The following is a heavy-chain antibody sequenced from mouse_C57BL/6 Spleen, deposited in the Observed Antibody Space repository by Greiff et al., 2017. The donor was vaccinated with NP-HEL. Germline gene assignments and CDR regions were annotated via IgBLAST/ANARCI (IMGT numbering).Heavy chain of an antibody. CDR3: ARYSGSSLYYFAY. CDR1: GYTFTSYW. V-gene: IGHV1-64*01. Sequence: QVQLQQPGAELVKPGASVKLSCKASGYTFTSYWMHWVKQRPGQGLEWIGMIHPNSGSTNYNEKFKSKATLTVDKSSSTAYRQLSSLTSEDSAVYYCARYSGSSLYYFAYWGQGTSLTVSS. D-gene: IGHD1-1*01. CDR2: IHPNSGST. J-gene: IGHJ2*02.